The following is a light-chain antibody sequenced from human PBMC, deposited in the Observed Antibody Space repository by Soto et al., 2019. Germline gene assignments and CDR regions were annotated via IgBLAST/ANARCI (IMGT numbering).Light chain of an antibody. J-gene: IGKJ4*01. CDR3: QQYGSSLLT. V-gene: IGKV3-20*01. Sequence: EIVLTQSPGTLSLSAGERASLSCRASQSVSSEKLAWYQQKPGQAPRLLIFGASGRATGNPERFSGSGSGTDFSLTISSLEPEDSAVYYCQQYGSSLLTFGGGTKVDI. CDR1: QSVSSEK. CDR2: GAS.